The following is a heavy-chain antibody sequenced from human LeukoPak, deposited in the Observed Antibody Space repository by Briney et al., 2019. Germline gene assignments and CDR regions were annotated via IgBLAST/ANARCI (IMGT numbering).Heavy chain of an antibody. CDR2: IDKDGSYK. CDR3: ARESWGSFDN. V-gene: IGHV3-7*01. Sequence: GGSLRLSCAASGFAFNIYWMAWARQAPGKGLEWVATIDKDGSYKDYVDSVKGRFSISRDNAKNSLYLQVNSLRTEDTALYFCARESWGSFDNWGQGSLVTVSS. CDR1: GFAFNIYW. J-gene: IGHJ4*02. D-gene: IGHD3-16*01.